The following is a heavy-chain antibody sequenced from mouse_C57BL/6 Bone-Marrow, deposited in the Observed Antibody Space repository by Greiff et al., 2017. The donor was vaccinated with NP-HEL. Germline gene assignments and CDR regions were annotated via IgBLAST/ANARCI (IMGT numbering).Heavy chain of an antibody. Sequence: VKLQESGAELVRPGASVTLSCKASGYTFTDYELHWVKQTPVHGLEWIGAIDPETGGTAYNQKFKGKAILTADKSSSTAYMELRSLTSEDSAVYYCTREYYGSEGFAYWGQGTLVTVSA. D-gene: IGHD1-1*01. J-gene: IGHJ3*01. V-gene: IGHV1-15*01. CDR3: TREYYGSEGFAY. CDR2: IDPETGGT. CDR1: GYTFTDYE.